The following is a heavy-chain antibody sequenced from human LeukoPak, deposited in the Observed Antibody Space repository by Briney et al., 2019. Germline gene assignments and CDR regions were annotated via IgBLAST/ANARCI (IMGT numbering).Heavy chain of an antibody. V-gene: IGHV4-4*07. CDR2: IYTSGST. Sequence: SETLSLTCTVSGGSISSYYWSWIRQPAGKGLEWIGRIYTSGSTNYNPSLKSRVTMSVDTSKNRFSLKLSSVTAADTAVYYCALVHCSGGSCYFPWGQGTLVTVSS. CDR3: ALVHCSGGSCYFP. D-gene: IGHD2-15*01. J-gene: IGHJ5*02. CDR1: GGSISSYY.